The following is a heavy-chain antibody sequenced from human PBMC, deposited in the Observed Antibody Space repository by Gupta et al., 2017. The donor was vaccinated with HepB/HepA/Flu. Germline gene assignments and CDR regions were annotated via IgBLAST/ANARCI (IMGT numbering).Heavy chain of an antibody. CDR3: GREGAGLWAFDV. D-gene: IGHD1-26*01. CDR2: ISPRDGAK. J-gene: IGHJ3*01. Sequence: QVQLVQSGAAVKKPGASVKVSCTASGYNFNNHYLHWLRQAPGQGPEGMGMISPRDGAKNYAQKFQDRVTMTSDTSTTTVYIQLRSLRDEDTAVFYCGREGAGLWAFDVWGQGTLVTVSS. V-gene: IGHV1-46*02. CDR1: GYNFNNHY.